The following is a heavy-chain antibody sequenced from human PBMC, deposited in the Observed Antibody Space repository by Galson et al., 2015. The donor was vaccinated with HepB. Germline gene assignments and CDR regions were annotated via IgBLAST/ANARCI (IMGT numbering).Heavy chain of an antibody. CDR1: GFTFGSFA. D-gene: IGHD3-22*01. CDR2: ITGGGGGT. J-gene: IGHJ4*02. Sequence: SLRLSCAASGFTFGSFAMSWVRQAPGKGLEWVSGITGGGGGTYYEDSVHGRCTISRDNSKNTLYLHMTTLIAEDTAIYYCAKAMYYYDNSGFDYWGQGALVTVSS. CDR3: AKAMYYYDNSGFDY. V-gene: IGHV3-23*01.